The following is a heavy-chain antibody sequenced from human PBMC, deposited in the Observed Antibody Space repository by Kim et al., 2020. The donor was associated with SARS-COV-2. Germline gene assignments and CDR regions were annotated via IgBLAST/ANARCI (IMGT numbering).Heavy chain of an antibody. J-gene: IGHJ6*02. CDR2: ISSSGSTI. Sequence: GGSLRLSCAASGFTFSSYEMNWVRQAPGKGLEWVSYISSSGSTIYYADSVKGRFTISRDNAKNSLYLQMNSLRAEDTAVYYCARDGRLLWFGELPTLPYYGMDVWGQGTTVTVSS. D-gene: IGHD3-10*01. V-gene: IGHV3-48*03. CDR3: ARDGRLLWFGELPTLPYYGMDV. CDR1: GFTFSSYE.